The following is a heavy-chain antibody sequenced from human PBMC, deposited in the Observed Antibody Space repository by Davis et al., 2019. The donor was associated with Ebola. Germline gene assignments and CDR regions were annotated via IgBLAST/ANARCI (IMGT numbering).Heavy chain of an antibody. J-gene: IGHJ6*04. D-gene: IGHD2-2*02. CDR2: IIPILGIA. CDR1: GYTFITYY. CDR3: ARQEYQLLYLYYYGMDV. Sequence: AASVKVSCKASGYTFITYYIHWVRQAPGQGLEWMGRIIPILGIANYAQKFQGRVTITADKSTSTAYMELSRLRSDDTAVYYCARQEYQLLYLYYYGMDVWGKGTTVTVSS. V-gene: IGHV1-69*02.